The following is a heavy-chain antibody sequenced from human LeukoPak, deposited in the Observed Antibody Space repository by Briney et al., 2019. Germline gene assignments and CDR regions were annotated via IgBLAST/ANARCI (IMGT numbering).Heavy chain of an antibody. D-gene: IGHD2-2*01. J-gene: IGHJ4*02. CDR1: GFGFSNYS. Sequence: GGSLRLSCAASGFGFSNYSMSWVRQAPGKGLEWVSSISSGSGYIYYADSVKGRFTISRDNSKNTLYLQMNSLRADDTAIYYCAKGAIPAASKYYFDYWGQGALVTVSS. V-gene: IGHV3-21*04. CDR3: AKGAIPAASKYYFDY. CDR2: ISSGSGYI.